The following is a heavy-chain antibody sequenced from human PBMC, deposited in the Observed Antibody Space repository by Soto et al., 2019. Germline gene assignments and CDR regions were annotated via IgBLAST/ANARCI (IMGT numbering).Heavy chain of an antibody. CDR1: GFTFSSYA. D-gene: IGHD4-17*01. CDR2: ISGSGGST. V-gene: IGHV3-23*01. CDR3: AKYSLSRLREVQEYYYYGMDV. Sequence: EVKLLESGGGLVQPGGSLRLSCAASGFTFSSYAMSWVRQAPGKGLEWVSAISGSGGSTYYADSVKGRFTISRDNSKNTLYLQMNSLRVEDTAVYYCAKYSLSRLREVQEYYYYGMDVWGQGTTVTVSS. J-gene: IGHJ6*02.